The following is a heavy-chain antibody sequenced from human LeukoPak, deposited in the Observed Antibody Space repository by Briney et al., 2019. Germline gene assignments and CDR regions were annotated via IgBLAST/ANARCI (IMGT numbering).Heavy chain of an antibody. CDR1: GFTLSSYG. V-gene: IGHV3-30*02. CDR3: ARALKGVYGLWNFDY. CDR2: IRYDGSNK. D-gene: IGHD6-13*01. Sequence: GGSLRLSCAAYGFTLSSYGMHWVRQAPGKGLGWVAFIRYDGSNKYYADSVKGRFTISRDNSKNTLYLQMNSLRAEDAAVYYCARALKGVYGLWNFDYWGQGTLVTVSS. J-gene: IGHJ4*02.